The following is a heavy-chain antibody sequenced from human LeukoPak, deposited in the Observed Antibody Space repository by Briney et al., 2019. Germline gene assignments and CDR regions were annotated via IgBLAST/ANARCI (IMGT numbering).Heavy chain of an antibody. CDR2: ICHSGST. J-gene: IGHJ3*02. CDR1: GGSISSGGYY. CDR3: ARDPSPVENAFDI. Sequence: SQTLSLTCTVSGGSISSGGYYWSWIRQPPGKGLEWIGYICHSGSTYYNPSLKSRVTISVDRSKNQFSLKLSSVTAADTAVYYCARDPSPVENAFDIWGQGTMVTVSS. V-gene: IGHV4-30-2*01.